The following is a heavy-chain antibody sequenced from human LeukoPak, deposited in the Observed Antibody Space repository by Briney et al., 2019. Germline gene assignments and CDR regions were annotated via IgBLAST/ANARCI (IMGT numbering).Heavy chain of an antibody. J-gene: IGHJ3*02. CDR2: IYHSGST. CDR3: ASYVWGSYAFDI. Sequence: TLSLTCAVSGGSISSGGYSWGWVRQPPGKGLEWIGYIYHSGSTYYNPSLKSRVTISVDRSKNQFSLKLSSVTAADTAVYYCASYVWGSYAFDIWGQGTMVTVSS. V-gene: IGHV4-30-2*01. CDR1: GGSISSGGYS. D-gene: IGHD3-16*01.